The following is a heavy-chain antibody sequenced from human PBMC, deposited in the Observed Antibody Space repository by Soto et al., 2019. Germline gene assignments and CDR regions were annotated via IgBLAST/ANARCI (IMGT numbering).Heavy chain of an antibody. D-gene: IGHD7-27*01. CDR2: IYYSGIT. CDR3: ARQAVRAWGRFDS. CDR1: GGSVSGSTYY. J-gene: IGHJ5*01. V-gene: IGHV4-39*01. Sequence: SETLSLTCTVSGGSVSGSTYYWGWIRQPPGKGLEWIGTIYYSGITYYNPSLQSRVTISVDTSKNQFSLRLSFVTAADAALYFCARQAVRAWGRFDSWGQGTLVTVSS.